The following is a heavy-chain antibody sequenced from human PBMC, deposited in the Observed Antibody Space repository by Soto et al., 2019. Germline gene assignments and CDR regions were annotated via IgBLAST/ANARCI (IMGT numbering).Heavy chain of an antibody. CDR3: AKDLKRDVLDD. CDR1: GFTFSSYG. J-gene: IGHJ4*02. CDR2: ISYDGSNK. Sequence: PGGSLRLSCAASGFTFSSYGMHWVRQAPGKGLEWVAVISYDGSNKYYADSVKGRFTISRDNSKNTLYLQMNSLRAEDTAVYYCAKDLKRDVLDDWGQGTLVNVS. V-gene: IGHV3-30*18.